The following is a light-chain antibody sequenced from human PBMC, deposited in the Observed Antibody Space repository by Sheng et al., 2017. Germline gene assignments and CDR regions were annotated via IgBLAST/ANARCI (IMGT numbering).Light chain of an antibody. Sequence: DIQMTQSPSTLSASVGDRVTITCRASQSVSSWLAWYQQKPGKAPKLLIYKASTLETGVPSRFSGSGSGTEFTLTISSLQPDDFATYYCQQYHTMGSFGQGTKVETK. V-gene: IGKV1-5*03. J-gene: IGKJ1*01. CDR2: KAS. CDR1: QSVSSW. CDR3: QQYHTMGS.